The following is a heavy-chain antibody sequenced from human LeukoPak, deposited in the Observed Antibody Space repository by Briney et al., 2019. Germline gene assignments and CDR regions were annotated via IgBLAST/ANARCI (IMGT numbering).Heavy chain of an antibody. CDR1: GGSISSGDYY. CDR2: IYYSGST. V-gene: IGHV4-30-4*01. Sequence: PSQTLSLTCTVSGGSISSGDYYWSWIRQPPGKGLEWIGYIYYSGSTYYNPSLKSRVTIPVDTSKNQFSLKLSSVTAADTAVYYCARVIPFILTGPDSPDAFDIWGQGTMVTVSS. CDR3: ARVIPFILTGPDSPDAFDI. D-gene: IGHD3-9*01. J-gene: IGHJ3*02.